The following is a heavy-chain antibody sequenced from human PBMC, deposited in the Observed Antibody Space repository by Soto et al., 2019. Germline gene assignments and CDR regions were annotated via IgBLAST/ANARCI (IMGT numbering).Heavy chain of an antibody. Sequence: GGSLRLSYASSVFTFINAWMRWGRQAPGKGLEWVGRIKSKTDGGTTGYAAPVKGRFTISRDDSKNTLYLQMNSLKTEDTAVYYCTTGSLWVRCFDYWGQGTLVTVSS. CDR1: VFTFINAW. CDR3: TTGSLWVRCFDY. D-gene: IGHD5-18*01. CDR2: IKSKTDGGTT. V-gene: IGHV3-15*01. J-gene: IGHJ4*02.